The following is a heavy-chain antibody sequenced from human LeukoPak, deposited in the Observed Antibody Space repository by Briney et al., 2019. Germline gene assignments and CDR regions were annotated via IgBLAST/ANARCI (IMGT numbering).Heavy chain of an antibody. CDR2: IKQDGSEQ. V-gene: IGHV3-7*01. Sequence: PGGSLRLSCAASGFTFSNYWMSWVRQAPGKGLEWVANIKQDGSEQYYVDSVKGRFTISRDNAKNSLYLQMNSLRAEDTAVYYCARAYYYDSSGYYRAGGYYFDYWGQGTLVTVSS. CDR3: ARAYYYDSSGYYRAGGYYFDY. J-gene: IGHJ4*02. D-gene: IGHD3-22*01. CDR1: GFTFSNYW.